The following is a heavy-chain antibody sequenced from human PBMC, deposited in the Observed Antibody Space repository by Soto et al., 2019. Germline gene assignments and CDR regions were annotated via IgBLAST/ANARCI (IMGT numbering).Heavy chain of an antibody. D-gene: IGHD6-6*01. CDR2: ITWNSGNI. V-gene: IGHV3-9*01. J-gene: IGHJ6*02. Sequence: EAQLVESGGGLIQPGGSLRLSCAVSGFTFDDFAMHWVRQAPGKGLEWVSSITWNSGNIDYADSVRGRFTIFRDNARDSLYLQMNTLTPEDTALYYCAKDLLKGSRSSTYYHFYGLDVWGQGTTVTVSS. CDR1: GFTFDDFA. CDR3: AKDLLKGSRSSTYYHFYGLDV.